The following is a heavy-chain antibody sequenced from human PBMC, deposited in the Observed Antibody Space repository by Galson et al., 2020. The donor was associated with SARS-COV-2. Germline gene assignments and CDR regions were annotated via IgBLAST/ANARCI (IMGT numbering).Heavy chain of an antibody. Sequence: SETLSLTCAVSGDSISSHNWWSWVRQSPGKGLEWIAEIHHGGPPNFNPSLRSRVTISVDKSQNQFSLNLRSVTAADTAVYFCARVGPTAGTFYAFDIWGQGTMVTVSS. CDR2: IHHGGPP. CDR3: ARVGPTAGTFYAFDI. D-gene: IGHD1-1*01. CDR1: GDSISSHNW. J-gene: IGHJ3*02. V-gene: IGHV4-4*02.